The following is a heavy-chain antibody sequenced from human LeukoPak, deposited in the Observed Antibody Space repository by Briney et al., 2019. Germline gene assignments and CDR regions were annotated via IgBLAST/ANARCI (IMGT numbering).Heavy chain of an antibody. J-gene: IGHJ4*02. CDR3: AKDLLAATIDYYFDY. D-gene: IGHD5-12*01. Sequence: VGSLRLSCAASGFTFSSYAMSWVRQAPGKGLEWVSVISGSGGRTYYADSVKGRFTISRDNSKNTLYVQMNSLRAEDTAVYYCAKDLLAATIDYYFDYWGQGTLVTVSS. V-gene: IGHV3-23*01. CDR1: GFTFSSYA. CDR2: ISGSGGRT.